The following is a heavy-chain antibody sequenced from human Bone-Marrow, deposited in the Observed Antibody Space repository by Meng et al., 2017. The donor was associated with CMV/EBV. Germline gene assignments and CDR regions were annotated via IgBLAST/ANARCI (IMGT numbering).Heavy chain of an antibody. CDR1: KFILSDYY. J-gene: IGHJ4*02. Sequence: GESLKISCAASKFILSDYYISWIRQAPGKGLEWVSYISSSGSTMFSSDSVKGRFTISRDNAKNSLYLQMNSLRAEDTAVYYCASVGSGYYFDYWVQGTLVTVSS. CDR3: ASVGSGYYFDY. D-gene: IGHD1-26*01. CDR2: ISSSGSTM. V-gene: IGHV3-11*01.